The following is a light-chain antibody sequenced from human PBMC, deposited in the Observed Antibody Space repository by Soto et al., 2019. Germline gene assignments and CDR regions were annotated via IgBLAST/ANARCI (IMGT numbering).Light chain of an antibody. V-gene: IGKV3-15*01. CDR3: QQYNNWPPIT. Sequence: EIGMTQSPSTLSVSPGERATLSCRASPSVSSNLAWYQQKPGQAPRLLIYGASTRSTGIPARFSGSGSGTEVTLTISSLQSEDFAVYYCQQYNNWPPITFGQGTRLDIK. J-gene: IGKJ5*01. CDR1: PSVSSN. CDR2: GAS.